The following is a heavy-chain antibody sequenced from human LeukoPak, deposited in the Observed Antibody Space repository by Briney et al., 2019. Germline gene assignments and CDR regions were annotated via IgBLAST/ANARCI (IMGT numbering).Heavy chain of an antibody. CDR1: GFTFSGSA. CDR3: TSWSYGSGMDYYYMDV. Sequence: GGSLKLSCAASGFTFSGSAMHWVRQASGKGLEWVGRIRSKANSYATAYAASVKGRFTISRDDSKNTAYLQMNSLKTEDMAVYYCTSWSYGSGMDYYYMDVWGKGTTVTISS. D-gene: IGHD3-10*01. J-gene: IGHJ6*03. V-gene: IGHV3-73*01. CDR2: IRSKANSYAT.